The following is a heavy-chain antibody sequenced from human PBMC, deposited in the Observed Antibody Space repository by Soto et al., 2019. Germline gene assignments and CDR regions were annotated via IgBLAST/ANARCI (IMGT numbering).Heavy chain of an antibody. Sequence: EVQLVESGGGLVQPGGSLRLSCAASGFTFSSYSINWVRQAPGKGLEWVSYISSSSSPIYYADSVKGRFTISRDNAKNSLYLQMNSLRAEDTAVYYCAREGFYYYYGMDVWGQGTTVTVSS. CDR3: AREGFYYYYGMDV. CDR2: ISSSSSPI. CDR1: GFTFSSYS. J-gene: IGHJ6*02. V-gene: IGHV3-48*01.